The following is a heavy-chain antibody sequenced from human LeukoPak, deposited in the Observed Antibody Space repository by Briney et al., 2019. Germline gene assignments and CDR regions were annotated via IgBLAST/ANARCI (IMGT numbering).Heavy chain of an antibody. CDR2: IKQHGSEK. V-gene: IGHV3-7*03. Sequence: GGSLRLSCAASGFTFSSYWMSWVRQAPGKGLEWVANIKQHGSEKHYVDSVKGRFTISRDNAKKSLYLQMNSLRAEDTAVYYCAKAPGDYYYYGMDVWGQGTTVTVSS. CDR1: GFTFSSYW. D-gene: IGHD4-17*01. J-gene: IGHJ6*02. CDR3: AKAPGDYYYYGMDV.